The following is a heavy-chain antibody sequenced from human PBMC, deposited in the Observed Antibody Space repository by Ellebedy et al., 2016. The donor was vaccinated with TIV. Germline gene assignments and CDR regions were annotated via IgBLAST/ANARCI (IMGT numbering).Heavy chain of an antibody. CDR3: ARWYSSGTYYLDP. V-gene: IGHV3-33*01. CDR2: IRNDGNNA. CDR1: GFTFSSYG. Sequence: GESLKISCAASGFTFSSYGMHWVRQAPGKGLEVVAAIRNDGNNAYYADSVKGRFTISKENSKNTLYLQMNSLRAEDTALYYCARWYSSGTYYLDPWGQGTLVTVSS. D-gene: IGHD3-10*01. J-gene: IGHJ5*01.